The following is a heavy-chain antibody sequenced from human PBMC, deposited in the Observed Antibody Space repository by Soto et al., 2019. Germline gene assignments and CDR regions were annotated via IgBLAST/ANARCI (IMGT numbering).Heavy chain of an antibody. Sequence: EVQLVESGGGLVQPGESLRLSCAASGFTFNDYWMHWVRQVPGKGLVWVSRINTDGSSTSYADSVKGRFTISRDNAKNTLSLQMSSLRVEDTAMYYCARVGPYNYGPRGSRAADFWGQGTLVTVSS. J-gene: IGHJ4*02. CDR2: INTDGSST. CDR3: ARVGPYNYGPRGSRAADF. CDR1: GFTFNDYW. V-gene: IGHV3-74*01. D-gene: IGHD5-18*01.